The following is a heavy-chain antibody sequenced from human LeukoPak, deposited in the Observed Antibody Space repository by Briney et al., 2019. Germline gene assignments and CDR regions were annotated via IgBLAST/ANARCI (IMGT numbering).Heavy chain of an antibody. D-gene: IGHD3-10*01. J-gene: IGHJ4*02. V-gene: IGHV3-64D*06. CDR2: ISSNGGST. Sequence: GGSLRLSCSASGFTFSSYAMHWVRQAPGKGLEYVSAISSNGGSTYYADSVKGRFTISRDNSKNTLYLQMSSLRAEDTAVYYCASLGSNYFDYWGQGTLVTVSS. CDR1: GFTFSSYA. CDR3: ASLGSNYFDY.